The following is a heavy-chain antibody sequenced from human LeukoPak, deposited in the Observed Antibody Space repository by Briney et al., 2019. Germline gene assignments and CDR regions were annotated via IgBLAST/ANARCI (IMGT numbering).Heavy chain of an antibody. CDR2: ISYDEKNK. Sequence: GGSLRLSCAASGFTFSSYAMHWVRQAPGKGLEWVALISYDEKNKYYADSVKGRSTISRDNSKKTLSLVMSSLRVEDTALYYCARDYRYDRSGYFLSWGQGTLVTVSS. D-gene: IGHD3-22*01. CDR1: GFTFSSYA. CDR3: ARDYRYDRSGYFLS. J-gene: IGHJ5*02. V-gene: IGHV3-30*04.